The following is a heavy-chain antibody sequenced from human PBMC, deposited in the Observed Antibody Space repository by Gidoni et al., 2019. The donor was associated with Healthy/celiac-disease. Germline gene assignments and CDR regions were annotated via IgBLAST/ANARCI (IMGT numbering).Heavy chain of an antibody. V-gene: IGHV1-46*01. CDR2: INPSGGST. Sequence: QVQLVQSGAEVKKPGASVKVSCKASGSTFTSYYLHWVRQAPGQGLEWMGMINPSGGSTNYAQKFQGTVTVTRDTSTSTVYMELRSLRSEDTAVYYCARAAGYFDYWGQGTLVTVSS. J-gene: IGHJ4*02. CDR3: ARAAGYFDY. CDR1: GSTFTSYY.